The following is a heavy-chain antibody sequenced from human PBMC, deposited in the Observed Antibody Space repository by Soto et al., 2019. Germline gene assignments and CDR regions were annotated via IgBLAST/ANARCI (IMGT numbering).Heavy chain of an antibody. V-gene: IGHV4-39*01. D-gene: IGHD3-3*01. J-gene: IGHJ4*02. CDR1: GGSISISSYY. CDR3: ARGTLYDFWSGYWVYFDY. Sequence: SETLSISCTFSGGSISISSYYWGGIRQPPGKGLEWIGSIYYSGSTYYNPSLKSRVTISVDTSKNQFSLKLSSVTAADTAVYYCARGTLYDFWSGYWVYFDYWGQGTMVTVSS. CDR2: IYYSGST.